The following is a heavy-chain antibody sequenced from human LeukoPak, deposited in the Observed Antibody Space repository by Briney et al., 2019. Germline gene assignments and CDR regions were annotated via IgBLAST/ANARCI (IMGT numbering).Heavy chain of an antibody. CDR3: ASCSSTSCYAGPNHYYYYYMDV. CDR1: EYTFTNYA. D-gene: IGHD2-2*01. J-gene: IGHJ6*03. CDR2: INPSGGST. V-gene: IGHV1-46*01. Sequence: VKVSCKASEYTFTNYAMNWVRQAPGQGLEWMGIINPSGGSTSYAQKFQGRVTMTRDTSTSTVYMELSSLRSEDTAVYYCASCSSTSCYAGPNHYYYYYMDVWGKGTTVTISS.